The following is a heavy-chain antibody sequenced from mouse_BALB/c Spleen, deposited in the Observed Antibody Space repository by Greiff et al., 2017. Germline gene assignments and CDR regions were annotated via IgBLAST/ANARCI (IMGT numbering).Heavy chain of an antibody. CDR3: ARAHYGNFYFDY. CDR2: IDTSDSYT. Sequence: VQLQQPGAELVMPGASVKMSCKASGYTFTDYWMHWVKQRPGQGLEWIGAIDTSDSYTSYNQKFKGKATLTVDESSSTAYMQLSSLTSEDSAVYYCARAHYGNFYFDYWGQGTTLTVSS. CDR1: GYTFTDYW. J-gene: IGHJ2*01. V-gene: IGHV1-69*01. D-gene: IGHD2-1*01.